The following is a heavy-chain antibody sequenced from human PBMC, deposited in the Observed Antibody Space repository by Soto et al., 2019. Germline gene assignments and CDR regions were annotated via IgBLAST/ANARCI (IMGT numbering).Heavy chain of an antibody. D-gene: IGHD3-22*01. CDR1: GGTFSRHA. V-gene: IGHV1-69*01. Sequence: QVQLVQSGAEVRKPGSSVKVSCKASGGTFSRHAISWVQQAPGQGLEWMGGIIPIFGTANHAQKFQGRVTIIADESTSTAYMELSSLRSEDTAIYYCARGWGYDSNDYYYAYWGQGTLVIVSS. J-gene: IGHJ4*02. CDR3: ARGWGYDSNDYYYAY. CDR2: IIPIFGTA.